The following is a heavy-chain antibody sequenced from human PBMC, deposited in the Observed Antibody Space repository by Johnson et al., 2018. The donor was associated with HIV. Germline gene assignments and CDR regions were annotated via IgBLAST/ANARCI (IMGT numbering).Heavy chain of an antibody. CDR3: ASAGRNFWSGYDAFDI. V-gene: IGHV3-53*01. J-gene: IGHJ3*02. D-gene: IGHD3-3*01. Sequence: VQLVESGGGLIQPGGSLRLSCAASRFTVSSNYMSWVRQAPGKGLEWVSVIYSGGSTYYADSVKGRFPNSRDNSTHTQYLQMNSLRADDTAVYYCASAGRNFWSGYDAFDIWGQGTMVTVSS. CDR2: IYSGGST. CDR1: RFTVSSNY.